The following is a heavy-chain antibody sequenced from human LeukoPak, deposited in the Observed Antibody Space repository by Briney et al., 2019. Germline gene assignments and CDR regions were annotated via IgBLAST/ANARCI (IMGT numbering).Heavy chain of an antibody. V-gene: IGHV3-7*03. CDR2: IKQDGSEK. CDR1: GFTFSSYW. Sequence: GGSLRLSCAASGFTFSSYWMSWVRQAPGKGLGWVANIKQDGSEKYYVDSVKGRFTISRDNAKNSLYLQTNSLRAEDTAVYYCARVGYRYYYYGMDVWGKGTTVTVSS. D-gene: IGHD5-18*01. CDR3: ARVGYRYYYYGMDV. J-gene: IGHJ6*04.